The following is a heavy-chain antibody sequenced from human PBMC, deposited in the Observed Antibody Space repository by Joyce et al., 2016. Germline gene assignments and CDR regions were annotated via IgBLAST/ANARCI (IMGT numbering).Heavy chain of an antibody. CDR2: IKRDGSST. CDR3: ARLRRWSGPSDC. Sequence: EVQLVESGGGLVQPGGSLRLSCAASGFTFSSYWMYWVRKAPGKGVVGVSRIKRDGSSTTYADSVKGRFTISRDNAKNTLYLQMNSLRAEDTAVYYCARLRRWSGPSDCWGQGTLVTVSS. CDR1: GFTFSSYW. J-gene: IGHJ4*02. D-gene: IGHD4-23*01. V-gene: IGHV3-74*03.